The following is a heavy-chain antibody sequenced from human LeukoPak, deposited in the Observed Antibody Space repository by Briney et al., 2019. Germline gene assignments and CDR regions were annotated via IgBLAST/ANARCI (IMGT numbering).Heavy chain of an antibody. CDR3: ARSSYYYGSGDFMDV. CDR2: ISSSSSYI. D-gene: IGHD3-10*01. CDR1: GFTFSSYS. Sequence: GGSLRLSCAASGFTFSSYSMNWVRQAPGKGLEWVSSISSSSSYIYYADSVKGRFTISRDNAKTSLYLQMNSLRAEDTAVYYCARSSYYYGSGDFMDVWGKGTTVTVSS. V-gene: IGHV3-21*01. J-gene: IGHJ6*03.